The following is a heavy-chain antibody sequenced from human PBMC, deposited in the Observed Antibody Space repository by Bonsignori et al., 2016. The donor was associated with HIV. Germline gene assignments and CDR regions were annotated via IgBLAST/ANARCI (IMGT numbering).Heavy chain of an antibody. D-gene: IGHD3-3*01. Sequence: SETLSLTCTVSGGSISSGSYYWSWIRQPAGKGLEWIGRIYTSGSTNYNPSLKSRVTISVDTSKNQFSLKLSSVTAADTAVYYCAREGDYDFWSGYYTGTFSAFDIWGQGTMVTVSS. CDR2: IYTSGST. V-gene: IGHV4-61*02. CDR1: GGSISSGSYY. CDR3: AREGDYDFWSGYYTGTFSAFDI. J-gene: IGHJ3*02.